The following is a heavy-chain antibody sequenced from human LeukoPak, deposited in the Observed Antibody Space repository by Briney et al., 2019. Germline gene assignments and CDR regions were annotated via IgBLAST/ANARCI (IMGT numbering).Heavy chain of an antibody. J-gene: IGHJ4*02. Sequence: PGGSLRLSCAASGFILSNHWMTWVRQAPGKGPEWVANMNKDGSEKYYVDSVKGRFTISRDNAKNSLYLQMNSLRAEDTAVYYCATDKAGDSYSDYWGQGTLVTVSS. CDR3: ATDKAGDSYSDY. CDR1: GFILSNHW. V-gene: IGHV3-7*01. D-gene: IGHD3-10*01. CDR2: MNKDGSEK.